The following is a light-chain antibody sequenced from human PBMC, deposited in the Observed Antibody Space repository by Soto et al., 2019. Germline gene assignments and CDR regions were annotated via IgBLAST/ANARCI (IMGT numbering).Light chain of an antibody. Sequence: DLQMTQSPSSLSASVGDRVTISCRASQDIDKYINWYQHKPPKAPKLLIYATSTLQSGVPRRFSGSGFGTDFTLTISSLQPEDFATYYCQQSYTSPTFGQGTKVEVK. J-gene: IGKJ1*01. CDR2: ATS. V-gene: IGKV1-39*01. CDR3: QQSYTSPT. CDR1: QDIDKY.